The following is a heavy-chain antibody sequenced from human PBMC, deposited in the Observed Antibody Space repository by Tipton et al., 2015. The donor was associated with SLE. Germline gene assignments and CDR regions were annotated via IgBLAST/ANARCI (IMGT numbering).Heavy chain of an antibody. V-gene: IGHV3-30*04. CDR3: AREEIYSSSWNDAFDI. J-gene: IGHJ3*02. CDR1: GFTFSTYD. D-gene: IGHD6-13*01. Sequence: SLRLSCAASGFTFSTYDMHWVRQAPGKGLEWVAVISYDGSNKYYADSVKGRFTISRDNSKNTLYLQMNSLRAEDTAVYYCAREEIYSSSWNDAFDIWGQGTMVTVSS. CDR2: ISYDGSNK.